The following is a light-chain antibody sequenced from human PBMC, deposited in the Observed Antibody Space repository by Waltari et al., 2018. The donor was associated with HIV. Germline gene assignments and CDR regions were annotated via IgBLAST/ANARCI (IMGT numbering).Light chain of an antibody. Sequence: SALTHPASVSGSPGQSITISCTGTSSDVECYNLVSWYQQHPGKAPKLMIYEVSKRPSGVSNRFSGSKSGNTASLTISGLQAEDEADYYCCAYAGSTTYVIFGGGTKLTVL. CDR1: SSDVECYNL. CDR2: EVS. J-gene: IGLJ2*01. V-gene: IGLV2-23*02. CDR3: CAYAGSTTYVI.